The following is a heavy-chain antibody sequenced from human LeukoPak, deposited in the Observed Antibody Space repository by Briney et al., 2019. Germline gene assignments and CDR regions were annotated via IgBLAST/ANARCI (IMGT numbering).Heavy chain of an antibody. CDR1: GFTFSNYH. D-gene: IGHD2-21*01. J-gene: IGHJ4*02. CDR2: ISSGSSPM. Sequence: GGSLRLSCAASGFTFSNYHINWVRQAPGKGLEWVSYISSGSSPMYYADSVKGRLTISRDDAKNSLYLQMNSLRAEDTAVYYCARYSSPYYFDYWGQGTLVTVSS. V-gene: IGHV3-48*01. CDR3: ARYSSPYYFDY.